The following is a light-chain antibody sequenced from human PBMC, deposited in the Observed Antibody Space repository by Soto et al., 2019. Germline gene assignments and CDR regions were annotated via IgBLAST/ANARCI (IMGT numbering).Light chain of an antibody. CDR1: SSDVGGYNY. CDR3: CSYAGSYTYV. Sequence: QSALTQPRSVSGSPGQSVTISCTGTSSDVGGYNYVSWYQQHPGKAPKLMIYDVSKRPSGVPDRFPGSKSGNTASLTISGLQAEDEADYYCCSYAGSYTYVFGTGTKV. J-gene: IGLJ1*01. V-gene: IGLV2-11*01. CDR2: DVS.